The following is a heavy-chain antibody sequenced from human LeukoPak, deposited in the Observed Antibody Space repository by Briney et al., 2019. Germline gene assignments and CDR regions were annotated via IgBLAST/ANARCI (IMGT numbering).Heavy chain of an antibody. CDR1: GGTFSSYA. J-gene: IGHJ3*02. CDR3: AREYYYDSSGSEAFDI. D-gene: IGHD3-22*01. Sequence: ASVKVSCKASGGTFSSYAISWVRQAPGQGLEWMGGIIPIFGTANYAQKFQGRVTITSDESMTTAYLELSSLRSDDTAVYYCAREYYYDSSGSEAFDIWGQGTMVTVSS. CDR2: IIPIFGTA. V-gene: IGHV1-69*13.